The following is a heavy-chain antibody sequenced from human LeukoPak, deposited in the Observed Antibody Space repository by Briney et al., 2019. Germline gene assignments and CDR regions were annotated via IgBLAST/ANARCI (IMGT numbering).Heavy chain of an antibody. D-gene: IGHD2-15*01. Sequence: GGSLRLSCAASGFTFSSYGMHWVRQAPGKGLEWVAVIWYDGSNKYYADSVKGRFTISRNNSKNTLYLQMNSLRAEDTAVYYCARAFDCSGGSCYLNWFDPWGQGTPVTVSS. V-gene: IGHV3-33*01. CDR2: IWYDGSNK. J-gene: IGHJ5*02. CDR1: GFTFSSYG. CDR3: ARAFDCSGGSCYLNWFDP.